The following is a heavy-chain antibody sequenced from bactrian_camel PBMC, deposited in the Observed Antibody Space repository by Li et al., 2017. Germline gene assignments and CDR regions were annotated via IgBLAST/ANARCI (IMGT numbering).Heavy chain of an antibody. D-gene: IGHD2*01. V-gene: IGHV3S53*01. CDR2: IASDGRT. CDR1: RDIYSSYC. CDR3: AAVARVYCYTDSTQYTY. Sequence: VQLVESGGGSVQAGGSLRLSCATSRDIYSSYCMGWVRQAQGKESEGVAAIASDGRTSYADSVKGRFTISKDNAKSILYLQMNSLKPEDTAMYYCAAVARVYCYTDSTQYTYWGQGTQVTVS. J-gene: IGHJ4*01.